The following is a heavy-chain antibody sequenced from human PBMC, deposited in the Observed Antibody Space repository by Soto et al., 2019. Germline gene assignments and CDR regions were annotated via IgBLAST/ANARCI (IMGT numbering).Heavy chain of an antibody. CDR1: GYSFTTYW. CDR3: ARLPMTTIDLFDF. D-gene: IGHD3-22*01. J-gene: IGHJ5*01. Sequence: GESLKISCKGSGYSFTTYWIGWVRQMPGKGLEWMGIIYPGDSDTRYSLSFQGQVTISADKSVSTAYLQWSSLKASDTAIYYCARLPMTTIDLFDFWGQGTLVIVSS. V-gene: IGHV5-51*01. CDR2: IYPGDSDT.